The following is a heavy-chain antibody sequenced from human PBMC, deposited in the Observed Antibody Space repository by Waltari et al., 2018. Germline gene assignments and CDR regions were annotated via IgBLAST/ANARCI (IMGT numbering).Heavy chain of an antibody. CDR2: SIPIFGTA. D-gene: IGHD3-3*01. CDR1: GGTFSSYA. CDR3: ARDTNYHYGMDV. Sequence: QVQLVQSGAEVKKPGSSVTVSCKASGGTFSSYAISWVRQAPGQGLGWMGGSIPIFGTANYEQQFQGRCTITADEATSTAYMERSSLRAEDTAVYYCARDTNYHYGMDVWGQGTTVTVSS. J-gene: IGHJ6*02. V-gene: IGHV1-69*13.